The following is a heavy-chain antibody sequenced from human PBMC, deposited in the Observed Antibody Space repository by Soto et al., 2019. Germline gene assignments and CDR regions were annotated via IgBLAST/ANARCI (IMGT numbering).Heavy chain of an antibody. CDR3: ARDDCSGGSCYSTGDY. J-gene: IGHJ4*02. V-gene: IGHV1-69*08. D-gene: IGHD2-15*01. CDR2: IIPILGIA. CDR1: GGTLSSYT. Sequence: QVQLVQSGAEVKKPGSSVKVSCKASGGTLSSYTISWVRQAPGQGLEWMGRIIPILGIANYAQKFQGRVTITADKSTSTAYMELSSLRSEDTAVSYCARDDCSGGSCYSTGDYWGQGTLVTVSS.